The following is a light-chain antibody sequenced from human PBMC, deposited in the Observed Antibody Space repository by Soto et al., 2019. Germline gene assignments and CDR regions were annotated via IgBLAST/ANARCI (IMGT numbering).Light chain of an antibody. CDR2: GAS. J-gene: IGKJ4*01. Sequence: EIVMTQSPATLSVSPGERATLSCRGSQSVSSNLAWYQQKPGQAPRLLIYGASTRATGITARFSGSGSGTEFTLTISSLQSEDFAVYYCQQYNNWPLTFGGGTKVEIK. CDR3: QQYNNWPLT. V-gene: IGKV3-15*01. CDR1: QSVSSN.